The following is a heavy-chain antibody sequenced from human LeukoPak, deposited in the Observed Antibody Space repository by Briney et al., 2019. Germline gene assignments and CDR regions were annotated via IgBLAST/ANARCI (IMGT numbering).Heavy chain of an antibody. V-gene: IGHV3-11*04. J-gene: IGHJ4*02. D-gene: IGHD3-10*01. Sequence: PGGSLRLSCAASGFTFSDYYMSWIRQAPGKGLEWVSYISSSGSTIYYADSVKGRFTISRDNAKNSLYLQMNSLRAEDTAVYYCARDMVRGVFTTRTIDYWGQGTLVTVSS. CDR1: GFTFSDYY. CDR2: ISSSGSTI. CDR3: ARDMVRGVFTTRTIDY.